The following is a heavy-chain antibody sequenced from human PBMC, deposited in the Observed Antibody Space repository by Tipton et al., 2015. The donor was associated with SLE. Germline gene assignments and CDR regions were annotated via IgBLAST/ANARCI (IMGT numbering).Heavy chain of an antibody. Sequence: TLSLTCTVSGASISSLYWSWIRQPPGKGLEWIGCISYSGSTNYNPSLRSRVTLSIDTSKNQFSLKLRSVTAADTAVYYCATGDLVYYYQGMDVWGQGTTVTVSS. V-gene: IGHV4-59*11. CDR3: ATGDLVYYYQGMDV. CDR1: GASISSLY. CDR2: ISYSGST. J-gene: IGHJ6*02. D-gene: IGHD2-21*01.